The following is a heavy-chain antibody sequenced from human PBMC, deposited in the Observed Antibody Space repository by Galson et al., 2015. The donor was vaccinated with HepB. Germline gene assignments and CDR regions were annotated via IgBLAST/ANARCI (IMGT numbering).Heavy chain of an antibody. CDR3: ARDRVYYYDSSGAFDI. Sequence: SVKVSCKASGYTFTSYAMHWVRQAPGQGLEWMGWINAGNGNTKYSQKFQGRVTITRDTSASTAYMELSSLRSEDTAVYYCARDRVYYYDSSGAFDIWGQGTMVTVSS. CDR1: GYTFTSYA. J-gene: IGHJ3*02. D-gene: IGHD3-22*01. CDR2: INAGNGNT. V-gene: IGHV1-3*01.